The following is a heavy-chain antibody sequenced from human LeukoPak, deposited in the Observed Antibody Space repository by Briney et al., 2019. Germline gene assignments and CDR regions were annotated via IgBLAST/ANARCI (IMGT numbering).Heavy chain of an antibody. D-gene: IGHD6-13*01. Sequence: SETLSLTCAVYGGSFSGYYWSCIRQPPEKGLEWIGEINHSGSTNYNPSLKSRVTISVDTSKNQFSLKLSSVTAADTAVYDCARHRDSSSWPDFDYWGQGTLVTVSS. J-gene: IGHJ4*02. CDR3: ARHRDSSSWPDFDY. V-gene: IGHV4-34*01. CDR2: INHSGST. CDR1: GGSFSGYY.